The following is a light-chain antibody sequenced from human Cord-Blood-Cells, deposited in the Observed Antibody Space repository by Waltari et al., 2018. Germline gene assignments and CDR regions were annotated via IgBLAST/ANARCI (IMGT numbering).Light chain of an antibody. J-gene: IGLJ3*02. CDR1: SSNIGSNT. CDR2: SNN. V-gene: IGLV1-44*01. Sequence: QSVLTQPPSASGTPGQRVTISCSGSSSNIGSNTVNWYQQLPGTAPKLLIYSNNARPSGVPDRVSGSKSGTSASLAISGLQSEDEADYYCAARDDSLNGPVFGGGTKLTVL. CDR3: AARDDSLNGPV.